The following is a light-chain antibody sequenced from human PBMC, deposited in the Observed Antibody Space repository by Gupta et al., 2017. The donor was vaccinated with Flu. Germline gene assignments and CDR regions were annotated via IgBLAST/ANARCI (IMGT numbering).Light chain of an antibody. J-gene: IGKJ5*01. Sequence: DIGMTQSPLSLPVTPGEPASISCRSSQSLLAGNGHSDLDWYVLKPGQPPQLLRYVASTRASAVPDRGSGSGTCSAFTLRIIRVVAPDVGIFECCKAWETAPTFGQGTRLEIK. CDR2: VAS. V-gene: IGKV2-28*01. CDR1: QSLLAGNGHSD. CDR3: CKAWETAPT.